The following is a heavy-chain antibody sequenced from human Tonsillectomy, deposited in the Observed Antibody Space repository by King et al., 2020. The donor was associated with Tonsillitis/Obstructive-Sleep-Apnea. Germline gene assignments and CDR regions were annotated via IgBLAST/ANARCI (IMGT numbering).Heavy chain of an antibody. CDR2: IYWDDDK. Sequence: QITLQESGPALVEPTQTLTLTCTFSGFSLNTSGVGVGWIRQPPGKALECLAVIYWDDDKVYSPSLKSRLTIAKDTSRNQLVLTMSNMDPVDTATYYCAHTNGAFDSWGQGTLVTVSS. CDR3: AHTNGAFDS. CDR1: GFSLNTSGVG. D-gene: IGHD2-8*01. J-gene: IGHJ4*02. V-gene: IGHV2-5*02.